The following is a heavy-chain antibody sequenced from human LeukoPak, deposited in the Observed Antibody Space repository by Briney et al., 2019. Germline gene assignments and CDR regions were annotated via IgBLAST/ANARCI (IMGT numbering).Heavy chain of an antibody. V-gene: IGHV1-18*01. J-gene: IGHJ5*02. CDR3: ARSRQQLVWFDP. Sequence: ASVKVSCKASGYTFTSYGISWVRQAPGQGLEWVGWISAYNGNTNYAQKLQGRVTMTTDTSTSTAYMELRSLRSDDTAVYYCARSRQQLVWFDPWGQGTLVTVSS. D-gene: IGHD6-13*01. CDR1: GYTFTSYG. CDR2: ISAYNGNT.